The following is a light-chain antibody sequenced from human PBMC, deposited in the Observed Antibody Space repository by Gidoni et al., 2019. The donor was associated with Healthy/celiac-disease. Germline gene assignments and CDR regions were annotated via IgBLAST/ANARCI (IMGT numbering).Light chain of an antibody. V-gene: IGKV4-1*01. CDR2: WAS. CDR3: QQGHT. J-gene: IGKJ2*01. Sequence: DIVMTQSPDSLAVSLGERATINCKSSQSVLYSSNNKNYLAWYQQKPGQPPKLLIYWASTRESGVPDRFSGSGSGTDFTLTISSLQAEDVAVYYCQQGHTFGHGTKLEIK. CDR1: QSVLYSSNNKNY.